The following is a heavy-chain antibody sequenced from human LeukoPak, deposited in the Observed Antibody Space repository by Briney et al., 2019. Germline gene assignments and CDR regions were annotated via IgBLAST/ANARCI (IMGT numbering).Heavy chain of an antibody. CDR1: GFTFSSYH. CDR2: ISSSSTYI. D-gene: IGHD4-17*01. CDR3: ARGPDYGDFINLYFDL. J-gene: IGHJ2*01. Sequence: GRSLRLSCAASGFTFSSYHMNWVRQAPGKGLEWVSSISSSSTYIYYADSVKDRFTISRDNAKSSLYLQMNSLRAEDTAVYYCARGPDYGDFINLYFDLWGRDTLVTVSS. V-gene: IGHV3-21*01.